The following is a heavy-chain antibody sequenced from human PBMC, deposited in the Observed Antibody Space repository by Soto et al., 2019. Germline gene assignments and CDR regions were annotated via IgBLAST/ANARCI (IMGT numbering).Heavy chain of an antibody. CDR2: ISAYNGNT. Sequence: ASVKVSCKASGGTFSNSGISWVRQAPGQGLEWMGWISAYNGNTNYAQKLQGRVTMTTDTSTSTAYMELRSLRSDDTAVYYCARDRGSSWPPDTWGQGTMVTVSS. CDR1: GGTFSNSG. J-gene: IGHJ3*02. D-gene: IGHD6-13*01. CDR3: ARDRGSSWPPDT. V-gene: IGHV1-18*01.